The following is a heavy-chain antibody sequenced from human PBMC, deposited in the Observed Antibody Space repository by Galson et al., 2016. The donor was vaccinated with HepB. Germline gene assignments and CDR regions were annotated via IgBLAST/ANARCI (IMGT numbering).Heavy chain of an antibody. CDR2: ISGSGYNT. D-gene: IGHD3-10*01. J-gene: IGHJ4*02. Sequence: SLRLSCAASGFTFSSYAMSWVRQAPGKGLEWVSTISGSGYNTYYADSVKGRFTISRDNSKNTLHLQMNSLRAEDTAVYYCARVSSGSGSYNDYWGQGTLVTVSS. CDR1: GFTFSSYA. V-gene: IGHV3-23*01. CDR3: ARVSSGSGSYNDY.